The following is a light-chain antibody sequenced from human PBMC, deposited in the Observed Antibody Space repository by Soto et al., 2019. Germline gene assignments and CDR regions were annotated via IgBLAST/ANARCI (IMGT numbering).Light chain of an antibody. CDR2: GAS. V-gene: IGKV3-20*01. Sequence: EIVLTQSPGTLSLSSGERATLSCRASQSVRSNYLAWYQQKLGQAPRLLIYGASSRATGIPDRFGGSGSGTDFTLTISRPEPEDFAVYYCQQYASSPLTFGGGTKVEIK. CDR3: QQYASSPLT. CDR1: QSVRSNY. J-gene: IGKJ4*01.